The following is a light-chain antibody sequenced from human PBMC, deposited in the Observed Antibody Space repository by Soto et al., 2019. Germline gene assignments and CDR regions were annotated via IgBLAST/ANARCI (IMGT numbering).Light chain of an antibody. Sequence: DIQMTQSPSTLSASVGDRVNITCRASQSISSWLAWYQQKPGKAPKLLIYKASSLEGGVPSRFSGSGSGTDFTITISSLQPDDVAAYYCQQYHSYPLTFVGGTKVDIK. V-gene: IGKV1-5*03. J-gene: IGKJ4*01. CDR2: KAS. CDR3: QQYHSYPLT. CDR1: QSISSW.